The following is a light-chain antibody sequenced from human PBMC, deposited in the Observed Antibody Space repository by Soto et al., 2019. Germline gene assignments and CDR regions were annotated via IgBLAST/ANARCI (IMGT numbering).Light chain of an antibody. V-gene: IGKV3-20*01. CDR2: GAS. CDR1: QSISSSY. Sequence: EIVLTQSPGTLSLSPGERATLSCRASQSISSSYLAWFQQKPGQAPRLLIYGASNSATGIPDRFSGSGSGTDFTLTISRLEPEDFAVYYCQQYGTSSWTFGQGTKVEIK. J-gene: IGKJ1*01. CDR3: QQYGTSSWT.